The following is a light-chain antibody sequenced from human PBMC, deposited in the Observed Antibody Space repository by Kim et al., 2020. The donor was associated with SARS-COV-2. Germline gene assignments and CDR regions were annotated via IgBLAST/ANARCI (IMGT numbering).Light chain of an antibody. CDR3: QQRNSWPPAVT. J-gene: IGKJ4*01. CDR1: QNLDTY. V-gene: IGKV3-11*01. Sequence: PGDGATLSCRSSQNLDTYFAWYQQRPVQAPRLLVYDASNRATGVPDRFSGSGSGTDFTLTISSLEPEDFSIYYCQQRNSWPPAVTFGGGTKVDIK. CDR2: DAS.